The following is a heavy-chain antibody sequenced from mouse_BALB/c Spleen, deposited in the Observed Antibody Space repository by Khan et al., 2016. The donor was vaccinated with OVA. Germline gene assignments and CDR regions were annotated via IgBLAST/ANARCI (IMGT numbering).Heavy chain of an antibody. CDR3: ARNYGISDEFAY. CDR2: IHYSGST. V-gene: IGHV3-1*02. D-gene: IGHD1-1*01. J-gene: IGHJ3*01. Sequence: EVQLQQSGPDLVKPSQSLSLTCTVTGYSITSGYSWHWIRQFPGNKLEWMGYIHYSGSTNYNPSLKSRISITRDKSKNKFFLQLNSVTTEDTATYYCARNYGISDEFAYWGQGTLVPVSA. CDR1: GYSITSGYS.